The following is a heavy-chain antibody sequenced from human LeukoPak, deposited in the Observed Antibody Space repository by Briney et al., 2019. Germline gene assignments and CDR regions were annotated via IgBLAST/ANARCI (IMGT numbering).Heavy chain of an antibody. D-gene: IGHD4-17*01. CDR3: ARLSLTVTTPMQN. Sequence: GGSLRLSCAASGFTFSSYGMHWVRQAPGKGLEWVSSISSSSSSYIYYADSVKGRFTISRDNAENSLYLQMNSLRAEDTAVYYCARLSLTVTTPMQNWGQGTLVTVSS. V-gene: IGHV3-21*01. J-gene: IGHJ4*02. CDR1: GFTFSSYG. CDR2: ISSSSSSYI.